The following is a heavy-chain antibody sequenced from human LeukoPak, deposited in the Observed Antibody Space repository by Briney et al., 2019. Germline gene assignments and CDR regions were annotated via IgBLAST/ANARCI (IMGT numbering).Heavy chain of an antibody. D-gene: IGHD3-10*01. CDR3: ARRFTMVRGVKDWFDP. V-gene: IGHV4-30-4*01. Sequence: ASETLSLTCTVSGGSISSGDYYWSWIRQPPGKGLEWIGYIYYSGSTYYNPSLKSRVIISVDTSKNQFSLKLSSVTAADTAVYYCARRFTMVRGVKDWFDPWGQGTLVTVSS. J-gene: IGHJ5*02. CDR1: GGSISSGDYY. CDR2: IYYSGST.